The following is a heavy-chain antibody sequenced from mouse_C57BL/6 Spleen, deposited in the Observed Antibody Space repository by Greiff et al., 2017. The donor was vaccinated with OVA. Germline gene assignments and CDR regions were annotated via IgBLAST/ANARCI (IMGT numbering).Heavy chain of an antibody. V-gene: IGHV1-81*01. Sequence: VMLVESGAELARPGASVKLSCKASGYTFTSYGISWVKQRTGQGLEWIGEIYPRSGNTYYNEKFKGKATLTADKSSSTAYMELRSLTSEDSAVYFCARDSSDYYAMDYWGQGTSVTVSS. D-gene: IGHD3-2*02. J-gene: IGHJ4*01. CDR2: IYPRSGNT. CDR1: GYTFTSYG. CDR3: ARDSSDYYAMDY.